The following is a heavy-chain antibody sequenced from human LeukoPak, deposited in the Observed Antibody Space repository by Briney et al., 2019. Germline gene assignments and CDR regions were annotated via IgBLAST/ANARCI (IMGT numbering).Heavy chain of an antibody. CDR3: ARDRGAEYGYYYYGMDV. CDR1: GGSISSYY. D-gene: IGHD2-2*01. J-gene: IGHJ6*04. CDR2: IYYSGST. V-gene: IGHV4-59*01. Sequence: SETLSLTCTVSGGSISSYYWSWIRQPPGKGLEWIGYIYYSGSTNYNPSLKSRVTISVDTSKNLFSLKLSSVTAADTAVYYCARDRGAEYGYYYYGMDVWGKGTTVTVSS.